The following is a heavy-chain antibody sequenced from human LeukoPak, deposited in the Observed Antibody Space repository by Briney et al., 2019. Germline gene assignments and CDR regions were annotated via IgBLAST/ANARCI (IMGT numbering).Heavy chain of an antibody. CDR3: ARDLHDILTGYFDY. CDR1: GFIFSNYA. Sequence: GGSLRLSCAASGFIFSNYALMWLRQSPGKGLEWVSAIRGSGGGTFYADSVKGRFTISRDNSKNTLYLQMNSLRAEDTAVYYCARDLHDILTGYFDYWGQGTLVTVSS. J-gene: IGHJ4*02. CDR2: IRGSGGGT. D-gene: IGHD3-9*01. V-gene: IGHV3-23*01.